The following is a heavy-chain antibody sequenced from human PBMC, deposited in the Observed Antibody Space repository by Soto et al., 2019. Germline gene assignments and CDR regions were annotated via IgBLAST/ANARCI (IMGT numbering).Heavy chain of an antibody. CDR1: VRSIRGSSYY. CDR2: INHSGST. Sequence: SETLSLICTVSVRSIRGSSYYWGWIRQPPGKGLELIGEINHSGSTTYNPSLKSRVTISVDTSKNQFSLKRSSVTAADTAVYYCARTGKYYYYHYGMDVWGQGTTVTVSS. J-gene: IGHJ6*02. V-gene: IGHV4-39*07. CDR3: ARTGKYYYYHYGMDV.